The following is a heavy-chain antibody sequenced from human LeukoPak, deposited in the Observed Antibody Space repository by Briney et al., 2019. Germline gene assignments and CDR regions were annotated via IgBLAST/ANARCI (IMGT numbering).Heavy chain of an antibody. D-gene: IGHD2-21*01. CDR1: GFTFSSYA. CDR2: ISGSGGST. V-gene: IGHV3-23*01. Sequence: GGSLRLSCAASGFTFSSYAMSWVRQAPGKGLEWVSAISGSGGSTYYADSVKGRFTISRDNAKNSLYLQMNSLRAEDTAVYYCARGPTAYCGGDCYSPTDFDYWGQGTLVTVSS. J-gene: IGHJ4*02. CDR3: ARGPTAYCGGDCYSPTDFDY.